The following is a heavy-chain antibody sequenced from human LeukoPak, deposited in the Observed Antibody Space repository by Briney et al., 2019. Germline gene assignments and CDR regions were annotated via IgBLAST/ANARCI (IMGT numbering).Heavy chain of an antibody. CDR2: IYYSGST. CDR1: GGSISSYY. CDR3: ARGVYDSSGYYGFDY. V-gene: IGHV4-59*01. Sequence: SETLSLTCTVSGGSISSYYWSWIRQPPGKGLEWIGYIYYSGSTNYNPSLKSRVTISVDTSKNQFSLKLSSVTAADTAVYYCARGVYDSSGYYGFDYWGQGTLVTVSS. J-gene: IGHJ4*02. D-gene: IGHD3-22*01.